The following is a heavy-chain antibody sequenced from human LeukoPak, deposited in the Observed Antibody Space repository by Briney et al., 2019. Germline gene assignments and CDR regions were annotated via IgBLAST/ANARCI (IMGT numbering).Heavy chain of an antibody. CDR1: GYTFTGYY. Sequence: GASVKVSCKASGYTFTGYYMHWVRQAPGQGLEWMGWINPNSGGTNYAQKFQGRVTMTRDTSISTAYMELRSLRSDDTAAYYCARGSGYEPKPSDYWGQGTLVTVSS. V-gene: IGHV1-2*02. CDR2: INPNSGGT. J-gene: IGHJ4*02. CDR3: ARGSGYEPKPSDY. D-gene: IGHD5-12*01.